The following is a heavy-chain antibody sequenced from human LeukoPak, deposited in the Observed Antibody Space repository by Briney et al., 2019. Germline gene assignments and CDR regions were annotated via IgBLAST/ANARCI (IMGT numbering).Heavy chain of an antibody. CDR3: ARDFEYSSGWYWSSGKDFDY. Sequence: SGGSLRLSCAACGFTFSSYGMHWVRQAPGKGLEWVAVIWYAGSNKYYADSVKGRFTISRDNSKNTLYLQMNSLRAEDTAVYYCARDFEYSSGWYWSSGKDFDYWGQGTLVTVSS. J-gene: IGHJ4*02. V-gene: IGHV3-33*01. CDR2: IWYAGSNK. D-gene: IGHD6-19*01. CDR1: GFTFSSYG.